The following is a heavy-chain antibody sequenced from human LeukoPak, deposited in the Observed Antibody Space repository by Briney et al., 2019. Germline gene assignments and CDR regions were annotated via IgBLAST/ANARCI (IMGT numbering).Heavy chain of an antibody. CDR3: ARTIAQYSNTWLYYYYGLDV. V-gene: IGHV3-23*01. CDR1: GFTFGGYV. J-gene: IGHJ6*02. CDR2: ISAGSEDS. Sequence: GGSLRLSCTASGFTFGGYVMSWVRQAPGKGLEWVSSISAGSEDSYYADSVKGRFTISRDNSKSTLYLQMNSLRADDTAVYYCARTIAQYSNTWLYYYYGLDVWGQGTTVTVSS. D-gene: IGHD1-7*01.